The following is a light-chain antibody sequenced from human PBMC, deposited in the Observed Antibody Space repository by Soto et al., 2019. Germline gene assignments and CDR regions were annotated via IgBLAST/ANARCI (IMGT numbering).Light chain of an antibody. J-gene: IGKJ1*01. Sequence: EIVLTQSPGSLSLSPGERATLSCRASQSVDSSFFAWYQQKPGQAPRLLIYGASNRATGIPDRFSGRGSGTDFPLTITGLEPEDFAVYYCQQYVSSVTFGQGTKVEIK. CDR2: GAS. CDR1: QSVDSSF. CDR3: QQYVSSVT. V-gene: IGKV3-20*01.